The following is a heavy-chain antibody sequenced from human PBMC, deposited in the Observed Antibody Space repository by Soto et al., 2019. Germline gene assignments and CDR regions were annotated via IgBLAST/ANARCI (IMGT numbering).Heavy chain of an antibody. V-gene: IGHV3-13*04. Sequence: LVESGGALVQPGGSRGLSCTASGFPFSIYEMHWVRQAPGKGLEWVAAIATAGDTYYPDSVKGRFTISRENAKNSLYFQMNSLRAGDTAVYYCARGGGDLWGRGTLVTVSS. CDR2: IATAGDT. J-gene: IGHJ2*01. D-gene: IGHD3-16*01. CDR3: ARGGGDL. CDR1: GFPFSIYE.